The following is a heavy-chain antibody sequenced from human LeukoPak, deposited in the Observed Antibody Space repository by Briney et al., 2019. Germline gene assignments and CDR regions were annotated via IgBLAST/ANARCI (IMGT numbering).Heavy chain of an antibody. Sequence: GASLRLSCAASGFTFSSFGMSWVRQAPGKGLEWVSAISGSGGSTYYADSVKGRFTISRDNSKSTLYLQMNSLRTEDTAVYFCASRSDGTIGGGGFYYWGQGTLVTVSS. D-gene: IGHD3-16*01. CDR2: ISGSGGST. CDR3: ASRSDGTIGGGGFYY. V-gene: IGHV3-23*01. CDR1: GFTFSSFG. J-gene: IGHJ4*02.